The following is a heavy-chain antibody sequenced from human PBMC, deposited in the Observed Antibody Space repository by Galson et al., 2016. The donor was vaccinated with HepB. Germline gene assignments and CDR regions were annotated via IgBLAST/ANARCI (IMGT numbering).Heavy chain of an antibody. D-gene: IGHD3-22*01. Sequence: SLRLSCAASGFTSSHYSMIWVRQAPGKGLEWISYISGTSPTIYYADSVRGRFTVSRDNAKNSLYLQMNSLRDEDTAVYYCERVSYITMMVVVVDPWGQGTLVTVSS. V-gene: IGHV3-48*02. CDR1: GFTSSHYS. CDR3: ERVSYITMMVVVVDP. J-gene: IGHJ5*02. CDR2: ISGTSPTI.